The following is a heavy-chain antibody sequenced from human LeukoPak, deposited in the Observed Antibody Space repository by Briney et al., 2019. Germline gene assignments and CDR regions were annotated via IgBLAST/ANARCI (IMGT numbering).Heavy chain of an antibody. D-gene: IGHD3-3*01. CDR1: GFTFSSYS. J-gene: IGHJ6*03. CDR3: ARPYYDFWSGYYAGRSHYHYYMDV. Sequence: GGSLRLSCAASGFTFSSYSMNWVRQAPGKGLEWVSSISSSSSYIYYADSVKGRFTISRDNAKNSLYLQMNSLRAEDTAVYYCARPYYDFWSGYYAGRSHYHYYMDVWGKGTTVTVSS. CDR2: ISSSSSYI. V-gene: IGHV3-21*01.